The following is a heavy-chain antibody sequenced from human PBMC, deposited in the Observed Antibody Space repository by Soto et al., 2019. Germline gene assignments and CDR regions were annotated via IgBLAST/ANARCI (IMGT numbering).Heavy chain of an antibody. CDR3: ARGPSGDKVDS. CDR1: GGSISTVDYW. D-gene: IGHD7-27*01. Sequence: QVQLQESGPGLVKPSQTLSLTCTVSGGSISTVDYWWSWIRQSPDMGLEWIGHIYDGGRTYNNPSLESRVTMSVDMSKSQLSLTLSSVSAADTALYYCARGPSGDKVDSWGQGTLVTVSS. V-gene: IGHV4-30-4*01. J-gene: IGHJ4*02. CDR2: IYDGGRT.